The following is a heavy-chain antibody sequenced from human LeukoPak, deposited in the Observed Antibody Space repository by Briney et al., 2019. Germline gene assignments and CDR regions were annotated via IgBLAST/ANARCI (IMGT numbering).Heavy chain of an antibody. CDR3: ARRHYYDSSGYWGDAFDI. Sequence: SETLSLTCTVSGGSISSYYRSWIRQPPGKGLEWIGYIYYSGSTNYNPSLKSRVTISVDTSKNQFSLKLSSVTAADTAVYYCARRHYYDSSGYWGDAFDIWGQGTMVTVSS. V-gene: IGHV4-59*08. J-gene: IGHJ3*02. CDR2: IYYSGST. CDR1: GGSISSYY. D-gene: IGHD3-22*01.